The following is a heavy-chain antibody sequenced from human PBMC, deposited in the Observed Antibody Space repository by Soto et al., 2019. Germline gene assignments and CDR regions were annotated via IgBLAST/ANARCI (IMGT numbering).Heavy chain of an antibody. V-gene: IGHV1-8*01. CDR2: MQPSTGRT. D-gene: IGHD1-26*01. J-gene: IGHJ4*02. CDR1: GYSFTSLD. Sequence: PSVKVSCKASGYSFTSLDINWVRQTAGQGLEWMGWMQPSTGRTGYAQKFQGRVTTTRDTSINTAYMELTTLTSDDTAFYYCARGVSAGVDYWGQGTLVTVSS. CDR3: ARGVSAGVDY.